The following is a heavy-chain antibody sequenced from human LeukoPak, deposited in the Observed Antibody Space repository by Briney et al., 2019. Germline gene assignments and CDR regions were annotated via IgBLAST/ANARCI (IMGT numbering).Heavy chain of an antibody. Sequence: SETLSLTCTVSGGSISSYYWSWIRQPAGKGLEWIGRIYTSGSTNYNPSLKSRVTMSVGTSKNQFSLKLSSVAAADTAVYYCAREGYSYGYRGVDYWGQGTLVTVSS. J-gene: IGHJ4*02. CDR2: IYTSGST. CDR3: AREGYSYGYRGVDY. CDR1: GGSISSYY. D-gene: IGHD5-18*01. V-gene: IGHV4-4*07.